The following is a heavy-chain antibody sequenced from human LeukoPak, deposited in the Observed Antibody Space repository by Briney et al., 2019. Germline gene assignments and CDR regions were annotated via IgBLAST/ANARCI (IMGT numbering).Heavy chain of an antibody. CDR3: ARGYYYGSGSYFDY. V-gene: IGHV3-53*01. J-gene: IGHJ4*02. Sequence: PGGSLRLSCAASGFTVSSNYRSWVRQAPGKGLEWVSVIYSGGSTYYADSVKGRFTISRDNSKNTLYLQMNSLRAEDTAVYYCARGYYYGSGSYFDYWGQGTLVTVSS. D-gene: IGHD3-10*01. CDR1: GFTVSSNY. CDR2: IYSGGST.